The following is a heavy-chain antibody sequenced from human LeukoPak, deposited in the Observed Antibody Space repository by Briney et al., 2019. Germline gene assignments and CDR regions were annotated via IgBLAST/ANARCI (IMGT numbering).Heavy chain of an antibody. CDR3: ARGYGSGSYYLDH. J-gene: IGHJ4*02. V-gene: IGHV4-34*01. CDR2: INHSGST. CDR1: GGSFSGYY. Sequence: PSETLSLTCAVYGGSFSGYYWSWIRQPPGKGLEWIGEINHSGSTNYNPSLKSRVTISVDTSKDQLSLKLSSVTAADTAVYYCARGYGSGSYYLDHWGQGTLVTVSS. D-gene: IGHD3-10*01.